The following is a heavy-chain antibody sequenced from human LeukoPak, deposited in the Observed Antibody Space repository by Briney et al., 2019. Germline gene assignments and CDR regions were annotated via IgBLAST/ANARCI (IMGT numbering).Heavy chain of an antibody. V-gene: IGHV1-46*01. CDR2: INPSGGST. CDR1: GYTFTSYY. Sequence: GASVKVSCKASGYTFTSYYMHWVRQAPGQGLEWMGIINPSGGSTSYAQKFRGRVTMTRDTSTSTVYMELSSLRSEDTAVYYCARALTTLTYEGYWGQGTLVTVSS. J-gene: IGHJ4*02. CDR3: ARALTTLTYEGY. D-gene: IGHD1-1*01.